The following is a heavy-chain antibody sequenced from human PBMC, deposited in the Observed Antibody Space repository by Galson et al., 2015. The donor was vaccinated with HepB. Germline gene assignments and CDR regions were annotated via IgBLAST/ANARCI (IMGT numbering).Heavy chain of an antibody. J-gene: IGHJ6*03. CDR1: GGSISSNY. Sequence: TLSLTCTVSGGSISSNYWSWIRQPAGKGLEWIGRIYTSGSTNYNPSLKSRVTMSVDTSKNQFSLKLSSVTAADTAVYYCARSRDPPSDYSITYYYYMDVWGKGTTVTVSS. CDR3: ARSRDPPSDYSITYYYYMDV. CDR2: IYTSGST. D-gene: IGHD4-11*01. V-gene: IGHV4-4*07.